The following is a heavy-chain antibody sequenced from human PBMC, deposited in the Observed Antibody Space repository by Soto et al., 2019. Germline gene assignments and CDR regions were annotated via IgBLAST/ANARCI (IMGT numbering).Heavy chain of an antibody. J-gene: IGHJ6*02. CDR2: IVPACGTP. CDR1: GGTFSNYA. CDR3: ARGATIFGVAAYSYYEMEV. D-gene: IGHD3-3*01. V-gene: IGHV1-69*01. Sequence: QVQLVQSGAEVKKPGSSVKVSCRASGGTFSNYAISWVRQAPGQGLERMGGIVPACGTPNYAQNLQGRITINADESTTTVYMGLSSLRSEDTAVYYCARGATIFGVAAYSYYEMEVWGQGTTVTVSS.